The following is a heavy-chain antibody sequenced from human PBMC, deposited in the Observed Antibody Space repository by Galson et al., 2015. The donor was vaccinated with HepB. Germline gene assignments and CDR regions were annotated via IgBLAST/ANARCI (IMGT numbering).Heavy chain of an antibody. CDR1: GYTFSSYG. J-gene: IGHJ4*02. D-gene: IGHD1-26*01. V-gene: IGHV1-18*01. Sequence: KVSCKASGYTFSSYGVSWVRQAPGKGLEWLGCISVYNGNTFYAQKVQGRVTMTTDTSTNTAYMELRSLRSDDTAVYYCARRRYSGTYFPDFWGQGTLVTVSS. CDR2: ISVYNGNT. CDR3: ARRRYSGTYFPDF.